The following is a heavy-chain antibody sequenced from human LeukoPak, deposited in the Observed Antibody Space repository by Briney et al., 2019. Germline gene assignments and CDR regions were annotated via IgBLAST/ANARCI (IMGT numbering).Heavy chain of an antibody. CDR2: IYYSGST. V-gene: IGHV4-59*08. Sequence: SETLSLTCTVSGGSISSYYWSWIRQPPGKGLEWIGYIYYSGSTNYNPSLKSRVTISVDTSKNQFSLKLSSVTAADTAVYYCARLDSVVVVAATDAFDIWSQGTMVTVSS. CDR3: ARLDSVVVVAATDAFDI. J-gene: IGHJ3*02. CDR1: GGSISSYY. D-gene: IGHD2-15*01.